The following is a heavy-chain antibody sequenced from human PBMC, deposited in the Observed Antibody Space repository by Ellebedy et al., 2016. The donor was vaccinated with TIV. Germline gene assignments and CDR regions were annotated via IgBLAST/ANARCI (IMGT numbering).Heavy chain of an antibody. Sequence: ASVKVSXKASGYTFTGYYMHWVRQAPGQGLEWMGWINPNSGGTNYAQKFQGRVTMTRDTSISTAYMELSRLRSGDTAVYYCARDQSIAAAGTDFDYWGQGTLVTVSS. CDR1: GYTFTGYY. V-gene: IGHV1-2*02. D-gene: IGHD6-13*01. CDR2: INPNSGGT. CDR3: ARDQSIAAAGTDFDY. J-gene: IGHJ4*02.